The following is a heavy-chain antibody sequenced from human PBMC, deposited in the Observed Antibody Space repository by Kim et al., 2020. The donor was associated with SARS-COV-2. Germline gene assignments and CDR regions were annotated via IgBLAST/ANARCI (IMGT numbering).Heavy chain of an antibody. D-gene: IGHD3-10*01. CDR1: GYSISSGYY. Sequence: SETLSLTCTVSGYSISSGYYWGWIRQPPGKGLEWIGSIYHSGSTYYNPSLKSRVTISVDTSKNQFSLKLSSVTAADTAVYYCARDSFTWFGELLLYYYYGMDVWGQGTTVTVSS. J-gene: IGHJ6*02. CDR3: ARDSFTWFGELLLYYYYGMDV. CDR2: IYHSGST. V-gene: IGHV4-38-2*02.